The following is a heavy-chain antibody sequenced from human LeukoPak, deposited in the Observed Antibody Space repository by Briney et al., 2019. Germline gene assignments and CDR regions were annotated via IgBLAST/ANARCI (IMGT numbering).Heavy chain of an antibody. D-gene: IGHD6-19*01. J-gene: IGHJ4*02. CDR2: ISAYNGNT. Sequence: GASVKVSCKASGYTFTSYGISWVRQAPGQGLEWMGWISAYNGNTNYAQKLQGRVTMTTDTSTGTAYMELRSLRSDDTAVYYCASAGYSSGWYAFDYWGQGTLVTVSS. CDR1: GYTFTSYG. CDR3: ASAGYSSGWYAFDY. V-gene: IGHV1-18*01.